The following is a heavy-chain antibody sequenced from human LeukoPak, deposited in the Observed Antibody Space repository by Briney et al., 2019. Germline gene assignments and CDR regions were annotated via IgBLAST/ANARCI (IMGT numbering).Heavy chain of an antibody. J-gene: IGHJ4*02. D-gene: IGHD3-3*01. Sequence: SVKVSCKASGYTFTSYAISGVRQAPGQGLEWMGGIIPNFGTANYAQKFQGRVTMTTDKSMSTAYMELSSLRAEDTAVYYCAREQAPWDFWSGYRLDYWGQGTLATVSS. V-gene: IGHV1-69*05. CDR1: GYTFTSYA. CDR2: IIPNFGTA. CDR3: AREQAPWDFWSGYRLDY.